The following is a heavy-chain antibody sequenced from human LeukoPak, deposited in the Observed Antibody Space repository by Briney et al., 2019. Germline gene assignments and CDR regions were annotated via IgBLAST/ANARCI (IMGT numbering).Heavy chain of an antibody. CDR2: INHSGST. D-gene: IGHD6-19*01. CDR1: GGSFSGYY. Sequence: SETLSLTCAVYGGSFSGYYWSWIRQPPGKGLEWIGEINHSGSTNYNPSLKSQVTISVDTSKNQFSLKLSSVTAADTAVYYCARARIAVAGINSGKPSKSWFDPWGQGTLVTVSS. V-gene: IGHV4-34*01. CDR3: ARARIAVAGINSGKPSKSWFDP. J-gene: IGHJ5*02.